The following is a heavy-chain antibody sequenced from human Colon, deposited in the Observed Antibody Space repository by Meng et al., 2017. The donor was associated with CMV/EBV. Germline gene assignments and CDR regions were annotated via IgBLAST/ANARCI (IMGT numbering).Heavy chain of an antibody. J-gene: IGHJ5*02. D-gene: IGHD2-2*01. CDR2: ISAYNGNT. V-gene: IGHV1-18*04. Sequence: ASVKVSCKASGYTFTSYHIHWVRQAPGQGLEWMGWISAYNGNTNYAQKLQGRVTMTTDTSTSTAYMELRSLRSDDTAVYYCARGVVVVPAANNWFDPWGQGTLVTVSS. CDR1: GYTFTSYH. CDR3: ARGVVVVPAANNWFDP.